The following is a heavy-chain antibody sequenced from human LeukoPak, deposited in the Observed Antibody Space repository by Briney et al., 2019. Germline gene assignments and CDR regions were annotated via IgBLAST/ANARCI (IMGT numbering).Heavy chain of an antibody. D-gene: IGHD3-22*01. J-gene: IGHJ4*02. V-gene: IGHV3-21*01. CDR2: ISSSSSYI. CDR3: ARVPYYYDSSGYYQTDY. Sequence: GGSLRLSCAASGFTFSSYSMTWVRQAPGKGLEWVSSISSSSSYIYYADSVKGRFTISRDNAKNSLYLQMNSLRAEDTAVYYCARVPYYYDSSGYYQTDYWGQGTLVTVSP. CDR1: GFTFSSYS.